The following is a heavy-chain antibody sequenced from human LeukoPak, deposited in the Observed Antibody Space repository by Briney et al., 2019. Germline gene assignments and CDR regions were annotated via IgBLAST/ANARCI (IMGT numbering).Heavy chain of an antibody. CDR3: AKGTYYYGSGSYSY. CDR2: ISGSGGST. D-gene: IGHD3-10*01. V-gene: IGHV3-23*01. CDR1: GFTFSSYG. J-gene: IGHJ4*02. Sequence: PGGSLRLSCAASGFTFSSYGMSWVRQAPGKGLEWVSAISGSGGSTYYADSVKGRFTISRDNSKNTLYLQMNSLRAEDTAVYYCAKGTYYYGSGSYSYWGQGTLVTVSS.